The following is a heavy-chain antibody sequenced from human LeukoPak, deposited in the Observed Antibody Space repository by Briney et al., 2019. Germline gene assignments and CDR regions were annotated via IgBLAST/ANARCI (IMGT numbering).Heavy chain of an antibody. CDR1: GFTFSDYW. D-gene: IGHD6-19*01. Sequence: GGSLRLSCAASGFTFSDYWMTWVRQAPGKGLEWVANIKGDGSEKYYVDSVKGRFTISRDNAKNSLYLQMSSLRAEDTAVYYCAKSIPTIAVAVSSRQWGQGTLVTVSS. CDR2: IKGDGSEK. CDR3: AKSIPTIAVAVSSRQ. J-gene: IGHJ4*02. V-gene: IGHV3-7*01.